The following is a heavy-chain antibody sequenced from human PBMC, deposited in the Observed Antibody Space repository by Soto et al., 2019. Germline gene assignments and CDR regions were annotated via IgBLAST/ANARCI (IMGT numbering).Heavy chain of an antibody. Sequence: QVQLVESGGDVDQPGRSLRLSCAGSGFSFSRFAIHWVRQAPGKGLEWVAVITYDGSNQYYADSVKGRFTVSRDNSRSTVYLQMNNLRSEDTAIYYCARLFGGYSGSHADEFDIWGQGTMAPVSS. CDR3: ARLFGGYSGSHADEFDI. V-gene: IGHV3-30-3*01. CDR1: GFSFSRFA. CDR2: ITYDGSNQ. J-gene: IGHJ3*02. D-gene: IGHD1-26*01.